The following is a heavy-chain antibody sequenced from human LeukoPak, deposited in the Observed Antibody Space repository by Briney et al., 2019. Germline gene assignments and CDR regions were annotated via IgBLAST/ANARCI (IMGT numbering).Heavy chain of an antibody. D-gene: IGHD3-3*01. J-gene: IGHJ3*02. CDR2: IYSGGST. CDR3: ATISYENAFDI. V-gene: IGHV3-53*01. CDR1: GFTVSSNY. Sequence: PGGSLRLSCAASGFTVSSNYMSWVRQAPGKGLEWVSVIYSGGSTYYADSVKGRFTISRDNSKNTLYLQMNSLRAEDTAVYYCATISYENAFDIWGQATMVTVSS.